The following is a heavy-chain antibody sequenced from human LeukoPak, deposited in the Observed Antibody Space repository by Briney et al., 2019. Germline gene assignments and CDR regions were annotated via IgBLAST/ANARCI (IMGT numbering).Heavy chain of an antibody. V-gene: IGHV3-33*06. CDR1: GFTFSSYG. CDR2: IWYDGSNK. Sequence: GGSVRLSCAASGFTFSSYGMHWARQAPGKGLEWVAVIWYDGSNKYYADSVKGRFTISRDNSKNTLYLQMNSLRAEDTAVYYCAKELQYYYDSSGYYDCWGQGTLVTVSS. J-gene: IGHJ4*02. D-gene: IGHD3-22*01. CDR3: AKELQYYYDSSGYYDC.